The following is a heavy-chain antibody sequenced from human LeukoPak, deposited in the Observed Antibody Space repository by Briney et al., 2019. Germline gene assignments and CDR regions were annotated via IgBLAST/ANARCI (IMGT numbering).Heavy chain of an antibody. Sequence: SETLSLTCTLSGGSTSSVHWSWTRQPPEKGLEWIGCISYRGSTNYNPSLKSRVTISVDTSKKHFSLKLTSVTAADTGVYYCARGRGLGVITPYSDSWGQGTLVIVSS. J-gene: IGHJ4*02. CDR1: GGSTSSVH. V-gene: IGHV4-59*12. D-gene: IGHD3-16*02. CDR2: ISYRGST. CDR3: ARGRGLGVITPYSDS.